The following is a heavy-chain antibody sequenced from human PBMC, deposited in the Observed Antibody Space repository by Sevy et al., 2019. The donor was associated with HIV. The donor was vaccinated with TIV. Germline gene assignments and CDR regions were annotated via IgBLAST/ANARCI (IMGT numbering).Heavy chain of an antibody. CDR1: GYTFTDYY. Sequence: ASVKVSCKASGYTFTDYYIHWVRQAPGQGLEWMGWINPNSGGTNYAQKFQGRVTMTRDTSISTAHMELSRLRSDDTAVYYCARTVYIRDFYFDYWGQGTLVTVSS. CDR3: ARTVYIRDFYFDY. V-gene: IGHV1-2*02. D-gene: IGHD1-20*01. CDR2: INPNSGGT. J-gene: IGHJ4*02.